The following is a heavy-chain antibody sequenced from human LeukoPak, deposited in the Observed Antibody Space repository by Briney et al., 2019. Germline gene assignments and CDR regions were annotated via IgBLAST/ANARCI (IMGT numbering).Heavy chain of an antibody. CDR2: IYYSGST. Sequence: SETLSLTCTVSGCSISSSSYYWGWIRQPPGKGLEWIGSIYYSGSTNYKPSLKSRVTISVDTSKNQFSLKLSSVTAADTAVYYCARGGYYGSGNDFRFDPWGQGTLVTVSS. CDR3: ARGGYYGSGNDFRFDP. J-gene: IGHJ5*02. D-gene: IGHD3-10*01. V-gene: IGHV4-39*07. CDR1: GCSISSSSYY.